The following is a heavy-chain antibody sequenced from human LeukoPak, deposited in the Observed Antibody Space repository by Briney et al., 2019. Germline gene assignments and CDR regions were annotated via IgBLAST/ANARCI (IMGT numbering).Heavy chain of an antibody. D-gene: IGHD2-15*01. V-gene: IGHV3-23*01. J-gene: IGHJ4*02. CDR3: AKVGRDEPYCSGGSCYLPTFAYFDY. Sequence: PGGSLRLSCAASGFTFSSYAMSWVRQAPGKGLEWVSAISGSGGSTYCADSVKGRFTISRDNSKNTLYLQMNSLRAEDTAVYYCAKVGRDEPYCSGGSCYLPTFAYFDYWGQGTLVTVSS. CDR2: ISGSGGST. CDR1: GFTFSSYA.